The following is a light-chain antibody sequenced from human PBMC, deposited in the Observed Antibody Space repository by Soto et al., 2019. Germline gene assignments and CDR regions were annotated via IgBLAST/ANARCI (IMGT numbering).Light chain of an antibody. Sequence: ENVLTQSPGTLSLSPGERATLSRRASQSVSSNYLAWYQQKPGQAPRLLIYGASSRATGIPDRFSGSGSGTDFTLTISRLGPEDFAVYYCQQYGSSLITFGQGTRLEIK. CDR2: GAS. CDR1: QSVSSNY. J-gene: IGKJ5*01. CDR3: QQYGSSLIT. V-gene: IGKV3-20*01.